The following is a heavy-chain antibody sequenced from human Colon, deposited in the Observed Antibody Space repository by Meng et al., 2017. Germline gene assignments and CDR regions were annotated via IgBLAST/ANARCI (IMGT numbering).Heavy chain of an antibody. CDR1: GGSISSGSYC. J-gene: IGHJ3*02. CDR2: VYTSEST. V-gene: IGHV4-61*02. Sequence: SETLSLTCTVSGGSISSGSYCWSWIRQSAGKGLEWIGRVYTSESTNYNPSLRSRVTISVDTAKNHFSLKLSSVTAADTAVYYCARDRPDYYYGSGSYYGDAFDIWGQGTQVTVSS. D-gene: IGHD3-10*01. CDR3: ARDRPDYYYGSGSYYGDAFDI.